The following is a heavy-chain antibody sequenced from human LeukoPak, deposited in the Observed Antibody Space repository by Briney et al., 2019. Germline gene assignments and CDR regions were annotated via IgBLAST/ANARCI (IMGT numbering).Heavy chain of an antibody. Sequence: SGGSLRLSCAASGFTFSSYEMNWVRQAPGKGLEWVSYISSSGSTIYYADSVKGRFTISRDNAKNSLYLQMNSLRAEDTAVYYCAGVVGGTTVTTWGAFDIWGQGTMVTVSS. D-gene: IGHD4-17*01. V-gene: IGHV3-48*03. CDR3: AGVVGGTTVTTWGAFDI. CDR1: GFTFSSYE. J-gene: IGHJ3*02. CDR2: ISSSGSTI.